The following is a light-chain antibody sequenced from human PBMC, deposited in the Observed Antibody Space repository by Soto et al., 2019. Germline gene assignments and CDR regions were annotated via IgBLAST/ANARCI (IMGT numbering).Light chain of an antibody. Sequence: EIVLTQSPGTLSLSPGERATLSCRASQSVSSSYLAWYQQKPGQAPRLLIYGASSRATGMPDRFSGSGSGTDLTLTISRLEPEDCAVYSCQQYGSSPATFGQGTKVEIK. CDR1: QSVSSSY. CDR2: GAS. CDR3: QQYGSSPAT. V-gene: IGKV3-20*01. J-gene: IGKJ1*01.